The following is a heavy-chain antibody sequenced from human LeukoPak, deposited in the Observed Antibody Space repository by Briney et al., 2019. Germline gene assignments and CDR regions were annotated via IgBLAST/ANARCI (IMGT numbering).Heavy chain of an antibody. Sequence: GGSLRLSCAASGFTVSSDYMSWVRQAPGKGLEWVSVIYSGGSTYYADSVKGRFTISRHNSKNTLYLQMNSLRAEDTAVYYCARGGSGRTYGMDVWGQGTTVTVSS. D-gene: IGHD3-10*01. V-gene: IGHV3-53*04. CDR3: ARGGSGRTYGMDV. J-gene: IGHJ6*02. CDR1: GFTVSSDY. CDR2: IYSGGST.